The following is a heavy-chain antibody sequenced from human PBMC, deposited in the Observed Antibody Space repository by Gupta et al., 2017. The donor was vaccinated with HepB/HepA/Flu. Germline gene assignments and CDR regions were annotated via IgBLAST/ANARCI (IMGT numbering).Heavy chain of an antibody. V-gene: IGHV2-5*02. CDR1: GFSLDPSGVC. Sequence: QVTLKESGPTLVKPTQTLTLTCTFSGFSLDPSGVCVGWIRQPPGKALEWLALLYWDDNKRYSPFLKSRLTISKDTSKNQVVLIMTKMGPVDTATYYCAEARGYTYGFFEYWGQGTLVTVSS. CDR2: LYWDDNK. D-gene: IGHD5-18*01. J-gene: IGHJ4*02. CDR3: AEARGYTYGFFEY.